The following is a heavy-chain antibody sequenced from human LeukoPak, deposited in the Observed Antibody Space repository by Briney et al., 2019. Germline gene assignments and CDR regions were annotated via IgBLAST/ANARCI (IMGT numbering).Heavy chain of an antibody. V-gene: IGHV1-2*06. J-gene: IGHJ6*03. Sequence: ASVKVSCKASGYTFTGYYMHRVLQAPGHGLEWMGRINPNSGGTNYAQKFQGRVTMTRDTSISTAYMELSRLRSDDTAVYYCARAHDYGDYACMDVWGKGTTVTVSS. CDR3: ARAHDYGDYACMDV. CDR2: INPNSGGT. CDR1: GYTFTGYY. D-gene: IGHD4-17*01.